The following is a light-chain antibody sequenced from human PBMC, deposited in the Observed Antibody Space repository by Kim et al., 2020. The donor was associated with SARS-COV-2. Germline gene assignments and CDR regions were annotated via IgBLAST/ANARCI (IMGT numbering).Light chain of an antibody. Sequence: QSVTISCTGTSIDVGAYHYVPWYQQHPGKAPKVMIYDVNKRRPGVPDRFSGSKSGNTASLTISGLQADDEADYYCCSYAGTYSWVFGGGTKLTVL. CDR1: SIDVGAYHY. J-gene: IGLJ3*02. CDR3: CSYAGTYSWV. CDR2: DVN. V-gene: IGLV2-11*01.